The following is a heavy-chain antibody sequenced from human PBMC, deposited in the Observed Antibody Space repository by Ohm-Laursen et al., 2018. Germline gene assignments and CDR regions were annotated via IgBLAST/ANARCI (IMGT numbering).Heavy chain of an antibody. CDR1: GGSISGYY. J-gene: IGHJ4*02. D-gene: IGHD3-10*01. CDR2: IYYGGST. CDR3: ARDYYGSGHFDY. Sequence: PGTLSLTCDVSGGSISGYYWSWIRQPPGKGLEWIGYIYYGGSTNYDPSLKRRVTISLDTSKNQFSLKLSSVTAADTAVYYCARDYYGSGHFDYWGRGTLVTVSS. V-gene: IGHV4-59*01.